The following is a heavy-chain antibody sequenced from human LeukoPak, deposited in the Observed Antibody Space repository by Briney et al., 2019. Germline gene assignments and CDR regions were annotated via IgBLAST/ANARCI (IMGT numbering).Heavy chain of an antibody. CDR1: GGSISSYY. V-gene: IGHV4-4*09. D-gene: IGHD6-19*01. CDR2: IYTRGST. Sequence: SETLSLTCAVSGGSISSYYWSWIRQPPGKGLEWIGYIYTRGSTNYNPSLKSRVTISVDTSKNQFSLKLSSVTAADTAVYYCARRSSGKTGFDPWGQGTLVTVSS. CDR3: ARRSSGKTGFDP. J-gene: IGHJ5*02.